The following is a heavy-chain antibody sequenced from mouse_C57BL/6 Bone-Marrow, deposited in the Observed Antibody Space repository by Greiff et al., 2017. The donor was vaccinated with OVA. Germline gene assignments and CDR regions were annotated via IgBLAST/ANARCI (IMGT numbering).Heavy chain of an antibody. D-gene: IGHD4-1*01. J-gene: IGHJ4*01. CDR3: ARRTGTWDY. CDR1: GFTFSDYG. Sequence: DVHLVESGGGLVKPGGSLKLSCAASGFTFSDYGMHWVRQAPEKGLEWVAYISSGSSAIYYEETVKGRFTISRDNAKNTLFLQMTSLRSEDTAMYYCARRTGTWDYWGQGTSVTVSS. CDR2: ISSGSSAI. V-gene: IGHV5-17*01.